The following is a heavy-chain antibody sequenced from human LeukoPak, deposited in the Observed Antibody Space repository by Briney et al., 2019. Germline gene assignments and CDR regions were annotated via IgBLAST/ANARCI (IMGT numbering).Heavy chain of an antibody. Sequence: GGSLRLSCEASGFPFSSYVMSRVRQAPGKGLEWISYINHNGEAIYYPDFVKGRFTISRGNAKNSLYLQMNALRDEDTAVYYCARDYDWALDHWGQGTRVTVSS. D-gene: IGHD3-9*01. J-gene: IGHJ4*02. CDR2: INHNGEAI. V-gene: IGHV3-48*02. CDR1: GFPFSSYV. CDR3: ARDYDWALDH.